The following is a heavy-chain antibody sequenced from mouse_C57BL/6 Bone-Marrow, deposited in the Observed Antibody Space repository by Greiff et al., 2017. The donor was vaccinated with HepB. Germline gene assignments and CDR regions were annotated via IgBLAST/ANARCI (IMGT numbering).Heavy chain of an antibody. V-gene: IGHV5-12*01. CDR3: AILRRGYYYAMDY. CDR1: GFTFSDYY. J-gene: IGHJ4*01. CDR2: ISNGGGST. Sequence: EVHLVESGGGLVQPGGSLKLSCAASGFTFSDYYMYWVRQTPEKRLEWVAYISNGGGSTYYPDTVKGRFTISRDNAKNTLYLQMSRLKSEDTAMYYCAILRRGYYYAMDYWGQGTSVTVSS. D-gene: IGHD1-1*01.